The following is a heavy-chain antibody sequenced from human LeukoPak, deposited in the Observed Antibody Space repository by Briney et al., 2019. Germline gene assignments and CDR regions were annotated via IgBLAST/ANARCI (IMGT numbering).Heavy chain of an antibody. CDR2: IGTTSSTI. CDR3: ARAYYYYDGCCYYLLDY. D-gene: IGHD3-22*01. Sequence: GGSLRLSCAASGFTFSDYSMNWGRQAPGKGLEWVSYIGTTSSTIYYADSVKGRFTISRDNSKNSLYLQMNSLRAEDAAVYYCARAYYYYDGCCYYLLDYSGQGTLVTVSS. CDR1: GFTFSDYS. V-gene: IGHV3-48*01. J-gene: IGHJ4*02.